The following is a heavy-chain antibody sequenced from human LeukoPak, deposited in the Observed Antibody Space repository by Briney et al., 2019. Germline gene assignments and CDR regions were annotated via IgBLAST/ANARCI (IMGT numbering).Heavy chain of an antibody. CDR3: ARESAVGYGSFDY. CDR1: GFTFGAYY. J-gene: IGHJ4*02. CDR2: IRGDGRET. D-gene: IGHD6-19*01. V-gene: IGHV3-7*03. Sequence: PGGSLRLSCAASGFTFGAYYMSWVRQAPGKGQEWVANIRGDGRETFYADSLRGRFSIFRDNARNSVSLQMNSLSAEDTGVYYSARESAVGYGSFDYWGQGTLVTVSS.